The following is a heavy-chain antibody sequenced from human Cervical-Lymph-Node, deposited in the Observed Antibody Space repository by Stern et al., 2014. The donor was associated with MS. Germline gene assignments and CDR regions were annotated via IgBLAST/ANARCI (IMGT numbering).Heavy chain of an antibody. Sequence: EVQLVESGATLVQPGGSLRLSCAASGFTFSSYAMSWVRQAPGKGLEWVAVIGGRDGITFYADSVKGRFTIARDNSKNTLFLQMNSLRAEDTAVYYCAKVYGSGPFDYWGQGTLVTVSS. J-gene: IGHJ4*02. D-gene: IGHD6-19*01. CDR2: IGGRDGIT. V-gene: IGHV3-23*04. CDR1: GFTFSSYA. CDR3: AKVYGSGPFDY.